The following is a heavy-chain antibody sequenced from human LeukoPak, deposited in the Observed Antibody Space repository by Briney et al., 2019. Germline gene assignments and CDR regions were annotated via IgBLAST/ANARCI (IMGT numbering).Heavy chain of an antibody. CDR3: VKDCLAVAGYYFDY. J-gene: IGHJ4*02. Sequence: GGSLRLSCSASGFTFSNYAMHWVRQAPGKGLEHVAAISSNGGSTYYADSVKGRFTISRDNSKNTVYLQMSSLRAKHTAVYYCVKDCLAVAGYYFDYWGQGTLVTVSS. CDR2: ISSNGGST. CDR1: GFTFSNYA. V-gene: IGHV3-64D*06. D-gene: IGHD6-19*01.